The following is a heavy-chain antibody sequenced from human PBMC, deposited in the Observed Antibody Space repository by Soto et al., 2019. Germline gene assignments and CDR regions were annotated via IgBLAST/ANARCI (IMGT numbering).Heavy chain of an antibody. V-gene: IGHV5-10-1*01. J-gene: IGHJ3*02. D-gene: IGHD2-15*01. Sequence: QSLKISSKGCRYRVTIFGLNWLREIPGKGLEWMGRIDPSDYVINYSTPFEGHVTISADKSISTAYLQWSSLQASDTAIYYCARPASGGSRDAFDIWGQGTMVTVSS. CDR3: ARPASGGSRDAFDI. CDR2: IDPSDYVI. CDR1: RYRVTIFG.